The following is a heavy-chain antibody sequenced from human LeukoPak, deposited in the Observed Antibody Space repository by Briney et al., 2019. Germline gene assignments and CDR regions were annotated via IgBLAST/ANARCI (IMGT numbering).Heavy chain of an antibody. CDR2: ISGGGDWA. D-gene: IGHD3-10*01. Sequence: PGGSLRLSCAASGFPFSTTDMTWVRQAPGKGPGRVSGISGGGDWAYYADSVKGRFTISRDNSKNTLYLQMNSLRAEDTAVYFCATGERMVRGDGVDYWGQGTLVTVSS. CDR1: GFPFSTTD. J-gene: IGHJ4*02. V-gene: IGHV3-23*01. CDR3: ATGERMVRGDGVDY.